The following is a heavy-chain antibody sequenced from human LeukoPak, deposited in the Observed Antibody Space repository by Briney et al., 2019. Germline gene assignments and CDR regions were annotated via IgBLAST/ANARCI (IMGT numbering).Heavy chain of an antibody. V-gene: IGHV1-3*01. Sequence: ASVKVSCKASGYTFTSYAMHRVRQAPGQRLEWMGWINAGNGNTKYSQKFQGRVTITRDTSASTAYMELSSLRSEDTAVYYCASAIQLWFGEPRIHYGMDVWGQGTTVTVSS. D-gene: IGHD3-10*01. CDR2: INAGNGNT. J-gene: IGHJ6*02. CDR3: ASAIQLWFGEPRIHYGMDV. CDR1: GYTFTSYA.